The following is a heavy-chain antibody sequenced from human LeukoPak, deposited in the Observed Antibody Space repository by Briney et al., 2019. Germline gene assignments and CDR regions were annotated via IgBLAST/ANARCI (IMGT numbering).Heavy chain of an antibody. V-gene: IGHV1-69*01. CDR3: ARDEKERRITIFGVVINHAFDI. J-gene: IGHJ3*02. CDR2: IIPIFGTA. Sequence: SVKVSCKGSGGTFSSYAISWVRQAPGQGLEWMGGIIPIFGTANYAQKFQGRVTITADESTSTAYMELSSLRSEDTAVYYCARDEKERRITIFGVVINHAFDIWGQGTMVTVSS. CDR1: GGTFSSYA. D-gene: IGHD3-3*01.